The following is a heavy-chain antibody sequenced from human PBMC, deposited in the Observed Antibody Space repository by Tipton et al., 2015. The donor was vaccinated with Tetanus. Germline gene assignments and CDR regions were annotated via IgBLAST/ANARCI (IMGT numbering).Heavy chain of an antibody. Sequence: SLRLSCAASGFTFSSYALSWVRQAPGKGLEWVSAISESGAVTYYADSVRGRFTLSRDNSKDTLYLQMNSLRAEDTAVYYCARDRDGDYAAFDYWGQGTLVTVSS. CDR1: GFTFSSYA. J-gene: IGHJ4*02. V-gene: IGHV3-23*01. CDR3: ARDRDGDYAAFDY. CDR2: ISESGAVT. D-gene: IGHD4-17*01.